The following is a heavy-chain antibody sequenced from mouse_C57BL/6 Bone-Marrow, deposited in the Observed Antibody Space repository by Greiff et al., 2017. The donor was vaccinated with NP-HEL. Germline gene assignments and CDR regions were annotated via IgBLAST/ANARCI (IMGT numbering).Heavy chain of an antibody. Sequence: VQLQQSGAELVMPGASVKLSCKASGYTFTSYWITWVKQRPGQGLEWIGDIYHGSGSTNYNEKFKSKATLTVDTSSSTAYMQLSSLTSEDSAVYYCARDGSSPAWFAYWGQGTLVTVSA. J-gene: IGHJ3*01. CDR2: IYHGSGST. CDR3: ARDGSSPAWFAY. V-gene: IGHV1-55*01. D-gene: IGHD1-1*01. CDR1: GYTFTSYW.